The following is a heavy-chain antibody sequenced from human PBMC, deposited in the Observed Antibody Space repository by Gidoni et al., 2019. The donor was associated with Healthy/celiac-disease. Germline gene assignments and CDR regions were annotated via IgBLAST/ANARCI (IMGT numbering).Heavy chain of an antibody. CDR3: ASGSSLQLGDAFDI. CDR2: IYTSGST. V-gene: IGHV4-4*07. CDR1: GGPNSSYY. J-gene: IGHJ3*02. D-gene: IGHD6-13*01. Sequence: QVQLQESGPGMVKPSETLSLTCTVPGGPNSSYYWSWFRQPAGKGLEWIGRIYTSGSTNYNPSLKSRVTMSVDTSKNQFSLKLSSVTAADTAVYYCASGSSLQLGDAFDIWGQGTMVTVSS.